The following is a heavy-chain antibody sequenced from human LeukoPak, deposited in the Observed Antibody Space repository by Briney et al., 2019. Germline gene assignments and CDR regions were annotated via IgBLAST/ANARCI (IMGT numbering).Heavy chain of an antibody. CDR3: ARDSSLYCTGGSCYQYFQH. J-gene: IGHJ1*01. D-gene: IGHD2-15*01. V-gene: IGHV4-59*01. Sequence: SETLSLTCTVSGGSISSYYWSWIRQPPGKGLEWIGYIYNSGSTNYNPSLKSRVTISVDTSKHQFSLKLNSVTAADTAVYYCARDSSLYCTGGSCYQYFQHWGQGTLVTVSS. CDR2: IYNSGST. CDR1: GGSISSYY.